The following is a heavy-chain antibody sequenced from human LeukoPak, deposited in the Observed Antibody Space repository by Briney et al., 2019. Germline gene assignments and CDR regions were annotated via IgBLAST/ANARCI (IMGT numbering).Heavy chain of an antibody. D-gene: IGHD3-10*01. J-gene: IGHJ6*03. CDR1: GGSISSHQ. V-gene: IGHV4-59*11. CDR3: ARDRGLHGSGSYLVRDDYYYYMVV. Sequence: PSETLSLTCTVSGGSISSHQWSWIRQPPGKGLEWIGCIYYSGSTNYNPSLQSRVTISVDTSKNQFSLKLTSVTAADTAVYYCARDRGLHGSGSYLVRDDYYYYMVVWGKGTTVTVSS. CDR2: IYYSGST.